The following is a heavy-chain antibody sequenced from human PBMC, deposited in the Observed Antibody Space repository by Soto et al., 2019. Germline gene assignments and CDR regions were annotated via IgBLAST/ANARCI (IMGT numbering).Heavy chain of an antibody. D-gene: IGHD3-22*01. V-gene: IGHV3-33*01. Sequence: GGSLRLSCAASGFTFSSYGMHWVRQAPGKGLEWVAVIWYDGSNKYYADSVKGRFTISRDNSKNTLYLQMNSLRAEDTAVYYCARVRDSPDGETWYFDLWGRGTLVTVSS. CDR1: GFTFSSYG. J-gene: IGHJ2*01. CDR2: IWYDGSNK. CDR3: ARVRDSPDGETWYFDL.